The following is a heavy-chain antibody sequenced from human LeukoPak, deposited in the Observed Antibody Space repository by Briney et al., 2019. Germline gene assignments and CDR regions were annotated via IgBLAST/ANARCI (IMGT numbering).Heavy chain of an antibody. Sequence: PGGSLRLPCAASGFTFSTYTIHWVRQVPGKGLMWVSRINNDGRDTTYADSVKGRFTIPRDNAKDTLYLQMNSLRAEDTAVYYCARDGGGSSGYYWGLGYWGQGTLVTVSS. CDR2: INNDGRDT. CDR3: ARDGGGSSGYYWGLGY. CDR1: GFTFSTYT. D-gene: IGHD3-22*01. J-gene: IGHJ4*02. V-gene: IGHV3-74*01.